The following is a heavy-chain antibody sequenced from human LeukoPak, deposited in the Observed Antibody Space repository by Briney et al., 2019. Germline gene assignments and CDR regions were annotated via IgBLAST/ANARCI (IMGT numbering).Heavy chain of an antibody. CDR3: ARRGASSSRRSPIDY. D-gene: IGHD6-6*01. CDR1: GFTFSGYW. J-gene: IGHJ4*02. CDR2: IKQDGSER. Sequence: GGSLRLSCTASGFTFSGYWTSWVRQAPGKGPEGVANIKQDGSERYYVDSVRGRFTISRDNAINSLFLQMYSLRAEDTAVYYCARRGASSSRRSPIDYWGQGTLVTVSS. V-gene: IGHV3-7*01.